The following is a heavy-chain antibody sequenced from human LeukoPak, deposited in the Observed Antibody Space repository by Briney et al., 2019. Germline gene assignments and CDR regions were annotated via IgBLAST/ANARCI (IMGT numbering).Heavy chain of an antibody. J-gene: IGHJ4*02. D-gene: IGHD3-22*01. CDR2: IWYDGSNK. CDR1: GFTFSSYG. Sequence: GGSLRLSCAASGFTFSSYGMHWVRQAPGKGLEWVAVIWYDGSNKYYADSVKGRFTISRDNSKNTLYLQMNSPRAEDTAVYYCAKVAYYSDSSGYYPYYFDYWGQGTLVTVSS. CDR3: AKVAYYSDSSGYYPYYFDY. V-gene: IGHV3-33*06.